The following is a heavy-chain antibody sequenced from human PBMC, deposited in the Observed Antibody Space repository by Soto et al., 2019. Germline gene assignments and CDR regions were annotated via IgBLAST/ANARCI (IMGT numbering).Heavy chain of an antibody. Sequence: GGSLRLSCAASGFTFSNYAMTWVRQTPGKGLEWVSGISGSGGSTFYAGSVKGRFAISRDNFKNTLYLQMSSLRAEDTAVYYCALRYCSRTTCPPLNSYFYMDVWGKGTTVTVSS. CDR3: ALRYCSRTTCPPLNSYFYMDV. V-gene: IGHV3-23*01. J-gene: IGHJ6*03. CDR2: ISGSGGST. CDR1: GFTFSNYA. D-gene: IGHD2-2*01.